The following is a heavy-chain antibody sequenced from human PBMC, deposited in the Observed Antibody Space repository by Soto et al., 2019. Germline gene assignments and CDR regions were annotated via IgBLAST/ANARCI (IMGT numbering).Heavy chain of an antibody. J-gene: IGHJ4*02. Sequence: GASVTVSAKASGYIFTSYAMQWVRHALGQRLEWMGWINAGNGNTKYSQKFQGRVTITRDTSASTAYMELSSLRSEDTAVYYCARELNLVRRVDHFEYCGQANLVTFT. CDR2: INAGNGNT. CDR3: ARELNLVRRVDHFEY. V-gene: IGHV1-3*01. D-gene: IGHD3-10*02. CDR1: GYIFTSYA.